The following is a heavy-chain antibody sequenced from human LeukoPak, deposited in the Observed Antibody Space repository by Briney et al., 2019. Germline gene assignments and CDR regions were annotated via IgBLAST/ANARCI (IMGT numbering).Heavy chain of an antibody. V-gene: IGHV4-34*01. J-gene: IGHJ4*02. Sequence: SETLSLACAVYGGSFSGYYWSWIRQPPGKGRWWIGEINHSVSTNYNPSLKSRVTISVDTSKNQFSLKLSSVTAADTAVYYCAREEWLRFNYFDYWGQGTLVTVSS. CDR1: GGSFSGYY. CDR3: AREEWLRFNYFDY. D-gene: IGHD5-12*01. CDR2: INHSVST.